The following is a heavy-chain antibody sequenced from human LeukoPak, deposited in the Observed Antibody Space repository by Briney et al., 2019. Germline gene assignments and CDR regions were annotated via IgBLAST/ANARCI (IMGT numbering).Heavy chain of an antibody. CDR1: TFTFSSDS. Sequence: GGSLRLSCAASTFTFSSDSMNWVRQAPGKGLEWVSSISSSSDYIYYADSVKGRFTISRDNAKNSLYLQMNGLRAEDSAVYYCARDSGSSWREGLNYWGQGTLVTVSS. CDR3: ARDSGSSWREGLNY. D-gene: IGHD6-13*01. J-gene: IGHJ4*02. CDR2: ISSSSDYI. V-gene: IGHV3-21*01.